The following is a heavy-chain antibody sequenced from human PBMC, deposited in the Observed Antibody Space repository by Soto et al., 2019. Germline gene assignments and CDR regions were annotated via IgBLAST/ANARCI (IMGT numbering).Heavy chain of an antibody. D-gene: IGHD3-9*01. CDR3: ARGGYDILTGYSWFDP. V-gene: IGHV1-8*01. Sequence: ASVKVSCKASGYTFTSYDINWVRQATGQGLEWMGWMNPNSGNTGYAQKFQGRVTMTRNTSISTAYMELSSLRSEDTAVYYCARGGYDILTGYSWFDPWGQATLVTVSS. J-gene: IGHJ5*02. CDR2: MNPNSGNT. CDR1: GYTFTSYD.